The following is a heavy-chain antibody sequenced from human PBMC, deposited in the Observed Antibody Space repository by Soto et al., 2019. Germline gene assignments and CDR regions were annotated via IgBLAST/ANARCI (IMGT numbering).Heavy chain of an antibody. CDR3: AREDYYYAMDV. CDR1: DGSVSSGNYY. CDR2: MYYTGST. V-gene: IGHV4-61*01. J-gene: IGHJ6*02. Sequence: SETLSLTCTVSDGSVSSGNYYWSWVRQPPGKGLEWIGYMYYTGSTNYNPSLKSRVTIAIDTSTNQFSLKLSSVTAADTAVYYCAREDYYYAMDVWGQGTTVTVSS.